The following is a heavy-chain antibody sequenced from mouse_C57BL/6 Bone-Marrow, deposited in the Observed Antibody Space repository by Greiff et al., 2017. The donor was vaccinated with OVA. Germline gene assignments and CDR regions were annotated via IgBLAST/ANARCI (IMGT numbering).Heavy chain of an antibody. CDR1: GFTFSDYG. J-gene: IGHJ1*03. CDR3: ARRKYYGSSYDWYFDV. Sequence: EVQLVESGGGLVKPGGSLKLSCAASGFTFSDYGMHWVRQAPEKGLEWVAYISSGSSTIYYADTVKGRFTISRDNAKNTLFLQMTSLRSEDTAMYHCARRKYYGSSYDWYFDVWGTGTTVTVSS. D-gene: IGHD1-1*01. V-gene: IGHV5-17*01. CDR2: ISSGSSTI.